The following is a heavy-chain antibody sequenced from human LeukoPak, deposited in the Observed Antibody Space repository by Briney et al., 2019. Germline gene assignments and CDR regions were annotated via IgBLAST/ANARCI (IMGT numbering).Heavy chain of an antibody. CDR1: GFTFSSYS. J-gene: IGHJ2*01. CDR3: AREGIVGATPYWYFDL. V-gene: IGHV3-48*04. D-gene: IGHD1-26*01. Sequence: GGSLRLSCAASGFTFSSYSMNWVRQAPGKGLEWVSYISSSSSTIHYADSVKGRFTISRDNAKNSLYLQMNSLRAEDTAVYYCAREGIVGATPYWYFDLWGRGTLVTVSS. CDR2: ISSSSSTI.